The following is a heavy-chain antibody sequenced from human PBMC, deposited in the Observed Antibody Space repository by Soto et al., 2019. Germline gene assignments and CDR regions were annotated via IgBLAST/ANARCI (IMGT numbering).Heavy chain of an antibody. J-gene: IGHJ4*02. CDR3: ARVDKWLLRVFDY. CDR1: GGSISSDDYY. V-gene: IGHV4-30-4*01. D-gene: IGHD3-22*01. CDR2: IYYSGST. Sequence: QVQLQESGPGLVKPSQTLSLTCTVSGGSISSDDYYWGWIRQPPGKGLEWIGSIYYSGSTYYNPSLKSRVTKSVDTSKNQFSLKLSSVTAADTAVYYCARVDKWLLRVFDYRGQGTLVTVSS.